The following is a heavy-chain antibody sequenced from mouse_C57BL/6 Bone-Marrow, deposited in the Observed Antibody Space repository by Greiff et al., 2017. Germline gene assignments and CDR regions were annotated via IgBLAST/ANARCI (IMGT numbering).Heavy chain of an antibody. D-gene: IGHD2-10*01. CDR1: GFTFSSYA. Sequence: EVQRVASGGGLVKPGGSLKLSCAASGFTFSSYAMSWVRQTPEKRLEWVATISDGGSYTYYPDNVKGRFTISRDNAKNNLYLQMSHLKSEDTAMYYCARAYLWFAYWGQGTLVTVSA. CDR2: ISDGGSYT. CDR3: ARAYLWFAY. J-gene: IGHJ3*01. V-gene: IGHV5-4*01.